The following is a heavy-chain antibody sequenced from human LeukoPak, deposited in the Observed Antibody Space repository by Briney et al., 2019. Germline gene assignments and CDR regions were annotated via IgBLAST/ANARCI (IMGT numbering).Heavy chain of an antibody. V-gene: IGHV1-24*01. CDR3: ATAAEIYYYDTGGI. J-gene: IGHJ3*02. CDR1: GSTLTKLS. D-gene: IGHD3-22*01. Sequence: ASVKVSCKVFGSTLTKLSMHWVRQAPGKGLEWMGGFDPEADETIYAQNFHGRVTVTEDTSSDTTYMELSSLRSEDTAVYYCATAAEIYYYDTGGIWGQGTMVTVSS. CDR2: FDPEADET.